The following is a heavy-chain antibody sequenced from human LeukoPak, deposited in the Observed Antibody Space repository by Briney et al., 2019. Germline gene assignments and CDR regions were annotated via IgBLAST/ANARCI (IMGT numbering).Heavy chain of an antibody. CDR1: GFSFRSCG. V-gene: IGHV3-30*02. CDR2: IQYDGSNK. J-gene: IGHJ4*02. Sequence: GGSLRLSCAASGFSFRSCGMHWVRQAPGKGLEWVTFIQYDGSNKYYADSVKGRFTVFRDNSKNTLFLQMNSLRAADTAVYYCAKGAGVGFDYWGQGTLVTVSS. CDR3: AKGAGVGFDY. D-gene: IGHD3-3*01.